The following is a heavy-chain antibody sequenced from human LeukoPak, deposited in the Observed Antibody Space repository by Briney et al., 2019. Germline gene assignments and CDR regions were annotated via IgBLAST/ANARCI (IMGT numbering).Heavy chain of an antibody. J-gene: IGHJ6*03. Sequence: SETLSLTCTVSGGSISSGSNYWSWIRQPPGKGLEWIGYIYYSGSTNYNPSLKSRVTISVDTSKNQFSLKLSSVTAADTAVYYCARGYGSGGEYYYYYMDVWGKGTTVTISS. CDR1: GGSISSGSNY. CDR2: IYYSGST. CDR3: ARGYGSGGEYYYYYMDV. V-gene: IGHV4-61*01. D-gene: IGHD3-10*01.